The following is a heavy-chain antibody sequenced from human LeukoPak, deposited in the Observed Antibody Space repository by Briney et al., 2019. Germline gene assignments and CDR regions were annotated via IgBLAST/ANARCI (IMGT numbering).Heavy chain of an antibody. D-gene: IGHD3-10*01. CDR3: ARGTVLPDRP. Sequence: QSGGSLRLSCAASGFTFSSYAMHWVRQAPGKGLEWGAVISYDGSNKYYADSVKGRFTISRDNSKNTLYLQMNSLRAEDTAVYYCARGTVLPDRPWGQGTLVTVSS. J-gene: IGHJ5*02. V-gene: IGHV3-30-3*01. CDR2: ISYDGSNK. CDR1: GFTFSSYA.